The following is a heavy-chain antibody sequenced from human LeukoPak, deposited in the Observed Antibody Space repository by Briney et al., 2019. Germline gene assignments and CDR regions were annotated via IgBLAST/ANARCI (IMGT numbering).Heavy chain of an antibody. J-gene: IGHJ4*02. CDR3: ARQISYGGNSHFDI. CDR1: GGSISSSSYY. D-gene: IGHD4-23*01. Sequence: SETLSLTCTVSGGSISSSSYYWGWIRQPPGKGLEWIGSIYYSGSTYYNPSLKSRVTISVDTSWNQFSLKLNSVTAADTAVYYCARQISYGGNSHFDIWGQGTLVTVSS. CDR2: IYYSGST. V-gene: IGHV4-39*07.